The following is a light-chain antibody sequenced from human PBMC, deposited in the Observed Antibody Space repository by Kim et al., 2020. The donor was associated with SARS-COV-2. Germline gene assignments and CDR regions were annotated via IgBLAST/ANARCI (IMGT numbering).Light chain of an antibody. J-gene: IGLJ2*01. CDR1: SSDVGSYTR. V-gene: IGLV2-18*02. Sequence: QSVTISCPGTSSDVGSYTRVSWYQQPPGTAPKLMIYEVSNRPSGVPDRFSGSKSGNTASLTISGLQAEDEADYYCSSYTSSSTLVVFGGGTQLTVL. CDR3: SSYTSSSTLVV. CDR2: EVS.